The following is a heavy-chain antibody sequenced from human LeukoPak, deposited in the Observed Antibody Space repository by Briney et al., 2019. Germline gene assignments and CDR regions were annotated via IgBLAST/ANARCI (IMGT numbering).Heavy chain of an antibody. CDR1: GGTFSRYA. V-gene: IGHV1-69*05. CDR3: ARCDERGVADY. Sequence: SVKVSCKASGGTFSRYAISWVRPAPGQGLEWMGGIIPIFGTANYAQKFQGRVTITTDESTSTAYMELSSLRSEDTAVYYCARCDERGVADYWGQGTLVTVSS. CDR2: IIPIFGTA. D-gene: IGHD3-10*01. J-gene: IGHJ4*02.